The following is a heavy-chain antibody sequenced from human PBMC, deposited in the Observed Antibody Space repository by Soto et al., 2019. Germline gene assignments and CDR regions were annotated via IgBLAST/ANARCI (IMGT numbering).Heavy chain of an antibody. CDR3: ARGTFPIDGYNYFDY. CDR1: GGTFSSYA. J-gene: IGHJ4*02. V-gene: IGHV1-69*12. D-gene: IGHD5-12*01. CDR2: IIPIFGTA. Sequence: QVQLVQSGAEVKKPGSSVKVSCKASGGTFSSYAISWVRQAPGQGLEWMGGIIPIFGTANYAQKFQGRVTTTADESTSTAYMELSSLRSADTAVYYCARGTFPIDGYNYFDYWGQGTLVTVSS.